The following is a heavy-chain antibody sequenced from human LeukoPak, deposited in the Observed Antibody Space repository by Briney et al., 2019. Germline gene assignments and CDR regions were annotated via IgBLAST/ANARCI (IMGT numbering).Heavy chain of an antibody. CDR2: INHSGST. D-gene: IGHD1-14*01. Sequence: SETLSLTCAVYGGSFSGYYWSWIRQPPGKGLEWIGEINHSGSTNYNPSLKSRVIISVDTSKNQFSLKLRSVTAADTAVYYCARERSQPTYYFDYWGQGTLVTVSS. V-gene: IGHV4-34*01. CDR3: ARERSQPTYYFDY. CDR1: GGSFSGYY. J-gene: IGHJ4*02.